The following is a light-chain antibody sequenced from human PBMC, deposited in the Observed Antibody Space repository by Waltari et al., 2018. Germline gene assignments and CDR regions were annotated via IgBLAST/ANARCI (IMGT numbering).Light chain of an antibody. J-gene: IGKJ1*01. CDR3: QLLNSYQWT. Sequence: IQLTQSPSSLSASVGHRVPITCRASQDIRDFLAWYQQKPGKVPKLLIYAASTLHSGVPSRFSGRGSGTDFTLTISSLQPEDFATYYCQLLNSYQWTFGQGTKVEMK. CDR2: AAS. CDR1: QDIRDF. V-gene: IGKV1-9*01.